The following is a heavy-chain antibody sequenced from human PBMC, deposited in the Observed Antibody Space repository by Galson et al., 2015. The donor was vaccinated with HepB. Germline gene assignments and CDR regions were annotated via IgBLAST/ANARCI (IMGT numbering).Heavy chain of an antibody. Sequence: SLRLSCAGSGFTFDDYAMHWVRHAPGKGLEWVSSVSRDSGGLAYADSVKGRFTISRDNAKNSLYLQMSSLRPEDTAFYYCAKDLAQATSVAVVDWGGLFDYWGQGTLVTVSS. V-gene: IGHV3-9*01. D-gene: IGHD6-19*01. CDR1: GFTFDDYA. CDR2: VSRDSGGL. J-gene: IGHJ4*02. CDR3: AKDLAQATSVAVVDWGGLFDY.